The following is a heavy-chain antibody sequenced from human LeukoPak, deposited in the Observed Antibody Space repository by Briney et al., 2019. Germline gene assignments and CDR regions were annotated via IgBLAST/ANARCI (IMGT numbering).Heavy chain of an antibody. CDR2: INHSGTT. V-gene: IGHV4-34*01. J-gene: IGHJ6*04. CDR3: ARGLRLPSRSAPAVPHV. Sequence: SETLSLTCAVYGGSFSDYYWNWIRPPPGKGLEWSGEINHSGTTNYNPSLKSRVTISVDTSKNQFSLRLSAVTAADTAVYHCARGLRLPSRSAPAVPHVWAKGTTVTVSA. D-gene: IGHD2-2*01. CDR1: GGSFSDYY.